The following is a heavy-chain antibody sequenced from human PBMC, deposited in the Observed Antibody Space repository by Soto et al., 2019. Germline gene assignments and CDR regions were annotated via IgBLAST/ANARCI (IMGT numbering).Heavy chain of an antibody. J-gene: IGHJ4*02. CDR3: VRGAGWYAY. CDR2: IYYSGST. D-gene: IGHD6-19*01. CDR1: GGSISSYY. V-gene: IGHV4-59*01. Sequence: PSETLSLTCTVSGGSISSYYWSWIRQPPGKGLEWIGYIYYSGSTNYNPSLKSRVTISVDTSKSQFSLKLSSVTAADTAVYYCVRGAGWYAYWGQGTLVTVSS.